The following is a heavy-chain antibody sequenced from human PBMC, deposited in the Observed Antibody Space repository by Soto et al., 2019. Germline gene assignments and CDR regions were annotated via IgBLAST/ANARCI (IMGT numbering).Heavy chain of an antibody. J-gene: IGHJ4*02. D-gene: IGHD6-19*01. CDR1: GGSISSYY. Sequence: QVQLQESGPGLVKPSETLSLTCTVSGGSISSYYWSWIRQPPGKGLEWIGYIYYSGSTNYNPSLKSRVTISVDTSKNQFSLKLSSVTAADTAVYYCARPDHSSGWYGFHYWGQGTLVTVSS. CDR3: ARPDHSSGWYGFHY. V-gene: IGHV4-59*08. CDR2: IYYSGST.